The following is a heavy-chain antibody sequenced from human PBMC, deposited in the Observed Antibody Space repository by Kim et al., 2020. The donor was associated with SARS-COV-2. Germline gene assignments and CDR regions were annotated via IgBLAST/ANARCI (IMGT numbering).Heavy chain of an antibody. D-gene: IGHD3-22*01. CDR2: IYYSGST. V-gene: IGHV4-61*01. Sequence: SETLSLTCTVSGGSVSSGSYYWSWIRQPPGKGLEWIGYIYYSGSTNYNPSLKSRVTISVDTSKNQFSLKLSSVTAADTAVYYCARRRITMIASWFDPWG. J-gene: IGHJ5*02. CDR3: ARRRITMIASWFDP. CDR1: GGSVSSGSYY.